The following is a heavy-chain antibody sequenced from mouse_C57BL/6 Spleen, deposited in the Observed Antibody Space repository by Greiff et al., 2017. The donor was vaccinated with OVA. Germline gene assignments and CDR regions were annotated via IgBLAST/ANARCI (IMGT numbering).Heavy chain of an antibody. CDR3: ARERYYYGSSYGYFDY. J-gene: IGHJ2*01. D-gene: IGHD1-1*01. CDR1: GYAFSSSW. V-gene: IGHV1-82*01. CDR2: IYPGDGDT. Sequence: QVQLKESGPELVKPGASVKISCKASGYAFSSSWMNWVKQRPGKGLEWIGRIYPGDGDTNYNGKFKGKATLTADKSSSTAYMQLSSLTSEDSAVYFGARERYYYGSSYGYFDYWGQGTTLTVSS.